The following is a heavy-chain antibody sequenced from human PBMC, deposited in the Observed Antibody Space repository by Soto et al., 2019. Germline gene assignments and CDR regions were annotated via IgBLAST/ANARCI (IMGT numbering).Heavy chain of an antibody. Sequence: EVQVVESGGGLVKPGGSLRLSGAASGFTFSSYSMNWVRQAPGKGLEWVSSISASSSYIYYADSLKGRFTISRDKAKNSLDLQMNSLRVEDTAVYYCARAKETWLYDAFEVWGQGTMVTVSS. CDR2: ISASSSYI. V-gene: IGHV3-21*01. CDR1: GFTFSSYS. J-gene: IGHJ3*01. CDR3: ARAKETWLYDAFEV. D-gene: IGHD2-15*01.